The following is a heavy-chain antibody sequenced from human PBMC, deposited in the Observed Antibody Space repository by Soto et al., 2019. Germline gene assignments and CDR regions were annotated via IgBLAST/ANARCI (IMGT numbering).Heavy chain of an antibody. Sequence: QCQLGQSGAEVKKPGASVKVSCKASGYNFTSSGISWVRQAPGQGLEWMGWISDYNGNTNYEQKLQGRVTMTTDTSTSTAYMELRSLRSDDTAVYYCAIAVTDDIQHWVQGTLVTVSS. CDR1: GYNFTSSG. CDR3: AIAVTDDIQH. D-gene: IGHD2-21*02. V-gene: IGHV1-18*04. J-gene: IGHJ1*01. CDR2: ISDYNGNT.